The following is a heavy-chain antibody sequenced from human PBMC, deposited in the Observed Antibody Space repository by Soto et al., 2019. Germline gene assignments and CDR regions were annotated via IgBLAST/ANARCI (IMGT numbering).Heavy chain of an antibody. CDR1: GYTFTNYW. CDR2: IYPGDSDT. J-gene: IGHJ6*02. V-gene: IGHV5-51*01. CDR3: AASIFYYGMDV. Sequence: GESLKISCKGSGYTFTNYWIGWVRQMPGKGPEWMGIIYPGDSDTKYNPSFQGQVAISADKSITTTYLQWSSLKASDTAIYYCAASIFYYGMDVWGQGTTVTVSS.